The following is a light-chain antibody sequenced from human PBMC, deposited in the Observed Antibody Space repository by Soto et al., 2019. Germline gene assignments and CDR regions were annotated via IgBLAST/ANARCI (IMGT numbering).Light chain of an antibody. CDR2: ENN. CDR3: GTWDSSLSAYV. V-gene: IGLV1-51*02. Sequence: QSVLTQPPSVSAAPGQKVTISCSGSSSNIGNNYVSWYQQLPGTAPKLLIYENNKRPSGIPDRFSGSKSGTSATLGITGLQTGDEADYYCGTWDSSLSAYVFGTGTRSQS. CDR1: SSNIGNNY. J-gene: IGLJ1*01.